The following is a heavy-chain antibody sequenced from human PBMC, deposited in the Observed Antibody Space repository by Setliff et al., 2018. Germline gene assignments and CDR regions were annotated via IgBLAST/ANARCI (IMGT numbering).Heavy chain of an antibody. Sequence: ASVKVSCKASGYAFTGHYIHWVRQAPGQGLEWMGWVNPRTGVTNYARNFQGRVTMTRDTSITTVYMDLSRLKSDDTAVYYCARGTDYHGSGSYWAKDVWGKGTTVTVSS. CDR1: GYAFTGHY. CDR2: VNPRTGVT. CDR3: ARGTDYHGSGSYWAKDV. J-gene: IGHJ6*04. V-gene: IGHV1-2*02. D-gene: IGHD3-10*01.